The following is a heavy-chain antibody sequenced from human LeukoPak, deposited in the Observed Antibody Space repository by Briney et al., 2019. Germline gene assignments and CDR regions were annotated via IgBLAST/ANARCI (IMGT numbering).Heavy chain of an antibody. D-gene: IGHD3-10*01. V-gene: IGHV5-51*01. CDR1: GYSFTSYW. CDR2: IYPGDSDT. CDR3: ARHVDYYGSGSYQGNAFDI. Sequence: GESLKISCKGSGYSFTSYWIGWVRQMPGKGLEWMGIIYPGDSDTRYSPSFQGQVTIPADKSISTAYLQWSSLKASDTAMYYCARHVDYYGSGSYQGNAFDIWGQGTMVTVSS. J-gene: IGHJ3*02.